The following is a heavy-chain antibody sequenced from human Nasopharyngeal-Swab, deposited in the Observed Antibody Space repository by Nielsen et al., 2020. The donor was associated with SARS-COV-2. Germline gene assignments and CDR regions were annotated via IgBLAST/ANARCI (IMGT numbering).Heavy chain of an antibody. J-gene: IGHJ6*04. D-gene: IGHD6-19*01. CDR1: GFTFSKAW. CDR3: TTYSSGWL. V-gene: IGHV3-15*01. CDR2: IKSRAAGGTT. Sequence: GGSLRLSCATSGFTFSKAWMSWVRQAPGKGPEWVGRIKSRAAGGTTDYAAPVIGRFTVSRDDSESTLYPQMSSLKTEDTAVYYCTTYSSGWLWGKGTTVTVSS.